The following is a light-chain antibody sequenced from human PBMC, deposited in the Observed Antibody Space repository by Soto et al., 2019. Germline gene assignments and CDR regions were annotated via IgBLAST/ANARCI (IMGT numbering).Light chain of an antibody. CDR2: DAS. J-gene: IGKJ2*01. Sequence: EIVLTQSPATLSLSLGERATLSCRASQSVGDYLAWYQQQPGQPPRLLISDASNRAAGIPARFSGSGSGTDFTLTISSLEPEEFAVYYCQQRGNLYTFGQGTKLEIK. CDR3: QQRGNLYT. CDR1: QSVGDY. V-gene: IGKV3-11*01.